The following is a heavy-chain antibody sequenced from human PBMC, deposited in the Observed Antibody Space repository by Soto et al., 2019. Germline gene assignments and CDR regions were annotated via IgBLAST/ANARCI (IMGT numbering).Heavy chain of an antibody. J-gene: IGHJ4*02. V-gene: IGHV4-30-4*01. CDR2: IHYGGST. D-gene: IGHD3-22*01. CDR3: ARDRYYDSSGYYFDY. CDR1: GGPISNGDYY. Sequence: TLSLTCTVSGGPISNGDYYWNWIRQPPGKGLEWLGSIHYGGSTYYNPSLKSRITISVDTSKNQFSLKLSSVTAADTAVYYCARDRYYDSSGYYFDYWGQGTLVTVSS.